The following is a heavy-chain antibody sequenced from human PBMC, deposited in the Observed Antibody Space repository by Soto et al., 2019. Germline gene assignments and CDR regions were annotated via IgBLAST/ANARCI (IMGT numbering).Heavy chain of an antibody. Sequence: QVQLVESGGGVVQPGRSLRLSCAASGFTFSSYAMHWVRQAPGKGLEWVAVISYDGSNRYYADSVKGRFTISRDNSKNTLYLQMNSLKAEDTAVYYCARDRSQGYGGNTFDYWGQGTLVTVSS. V-gene: IGHV3-30-3*01. D-gene: IGHD2-15*01. J-gene: IGHJ4*02. CDR1: GFTFSSYA. CDR2: ISYDGSNR. CDR3: ARDRSQGYGGNTFDY.